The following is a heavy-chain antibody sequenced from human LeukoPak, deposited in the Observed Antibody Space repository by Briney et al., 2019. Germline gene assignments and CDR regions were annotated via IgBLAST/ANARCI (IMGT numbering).Heavy chain of an antibody. CDR2: IYYSGST. Sequence: PSETLSLTCTVSGVSVSSGSYYWSWIRQPPGKGLESIVYIYYSGSTNYNPSLKSRVTISVDTSKNQFSLKLSSVTAADTAVYYCARASGGYSSGWYLDYWGQGTLVTVSS. D-gene: IGHD6-19*01. V-gene: IGHV4-61*01. J-gene: IGHJ4*02. CDR1: GVSVSSGSYY. CDR3: ARASGGYSSGWYLDY.